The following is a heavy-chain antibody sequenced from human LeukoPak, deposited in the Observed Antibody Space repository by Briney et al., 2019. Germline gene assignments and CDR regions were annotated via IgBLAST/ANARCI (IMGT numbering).Heavy chain of an antibody. CDR1: GFTFSSYE. D-gene: IGHD2-2*01. CDR2: ISSSGSTI. J-gene: IGHJ6*02. CDR3: ARQGGNIVVVPAAIAYYGMDV. Sequence: GGSLRLSCAASGFTFSSYEMNWVRQAPGKGLEWVSYISSSGSTIYYADSVKGRFTISRDNAKNSLYLQTNSLRAEDTAVYYCARQGGNIVVVPAAIAYYGMDVWGQGTTITVSS. V-gene: IGHV3-48*03.